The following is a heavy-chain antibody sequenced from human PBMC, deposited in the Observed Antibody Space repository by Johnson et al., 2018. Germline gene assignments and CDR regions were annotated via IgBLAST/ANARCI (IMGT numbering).Heavy chain of an antibody. V-gene: IGHV1-69*01. D-gene: IGHD2-2*02. CDR2: IIPIFGTA. J-gene: IGHJ6*03. CDR1: GGTFSSYA. Sequence: QVQLQESGAEVKKPGSSVKVSCKASGGTFSSYAISWVRQAPGQGLEWMGGIIPIFGTANYAQKFQGRVTTTADESTSTAYMELSSLRSEDTAVYYCAKYIPPSGPNYYYYYMGVWGKGTPVTVSS. CDR3: AKYIPPSGPNYYYYYMGV.